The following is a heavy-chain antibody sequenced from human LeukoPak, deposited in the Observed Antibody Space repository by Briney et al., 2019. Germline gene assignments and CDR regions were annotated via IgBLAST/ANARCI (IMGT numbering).Heavy chain of an antibody. D-gene: IGHD3-22*01. Sequence: GGSLRLSCAASGFTFSRYGMHWVRQAPGKGLEWVSFTRFEGKNKYYADSVKGRFTISKDSSKNTLDLQMNSLRAEDTAVYYCAAAGGDSSGYYATYFDYWGQGTLVTVSS. CDR1: GFTFSRYG. CDR3: AAAGGDSSGYYATYFDY. J-gene: IGHJ4*02. CDR2: TRFEGKNK. V-gene: IGHV3-30*02.